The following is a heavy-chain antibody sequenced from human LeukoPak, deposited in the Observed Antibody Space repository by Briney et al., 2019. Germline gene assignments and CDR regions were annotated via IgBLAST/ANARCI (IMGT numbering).Heavy chain of an antibody. D-gene: IGHD4-17*01. CDR1: GYTFTSYG. CDR3: ARATVTTTFDAFDI. CDR2: ISVYNGNT. J-gene: IGHJ3*02. V-gene: IGHV1-18*01. Sequence: ASVKVSCKASGYTFTSYGISWVRQAPGQGLEWMGWISVYNGNTKYAQKLQGRVTMTTDTSTSTAYMELRSLRSDDTAVYYCARATVTTTFDAFDIWGQGTMVTVSS.